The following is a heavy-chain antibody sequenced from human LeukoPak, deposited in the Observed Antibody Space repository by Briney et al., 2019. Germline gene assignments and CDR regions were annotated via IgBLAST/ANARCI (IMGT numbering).Heavy chain of an antibody. J-gene: IGHJ4*02. D-gene: IGHD1-26*01. V-gene: IGHV1-69*05. Sequence: EASVKVSCKASGGTFSSYAISWVRQAPGQGLEWMGGIIPIFGTANYAQKFQGRVTITTDESTSTAYMELSSLRSEDTAVYYCAREGRVGARVVDYWGQGTLVTVSS. CDR3: AREGRVGARVVDY. CDR1: GGTFSSYA. CDR2: IIPIFGTA.